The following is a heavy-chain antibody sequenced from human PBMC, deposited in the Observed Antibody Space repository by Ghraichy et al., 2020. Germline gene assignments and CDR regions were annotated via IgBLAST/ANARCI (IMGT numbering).Heavy chain of an antibody. CDR2: ISGSGGST. CDR1: GFTFSSYA. V-gene: IGHV3-23*01. Sequence: GGSLSLSCAASGFTFSSYAMSWVRQAPGKGLEWVSAISGSGGSTYYADFEKGRFTISRDNSKNTLYLQMNSLRAEDTAVYYCAKYSSSSGRRGYFDYWGQGTLVTVSS. J-gene: IGHJ4*02. D-gene: IGHD6-6*01. CDR3: AKYSSSSGRRGYFDY.